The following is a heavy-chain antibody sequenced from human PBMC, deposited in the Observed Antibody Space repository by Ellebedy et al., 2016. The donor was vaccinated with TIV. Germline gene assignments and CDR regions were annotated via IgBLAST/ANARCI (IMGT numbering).Heavy chain of an antibody. CDR2: IWYDGRNK. D-gene: IGHD5-24*01. CDR1: GFVFNNCA. CDR3: ARGGDGHNSQQLDY. V-gene: IGHV3-33*01. J-gene: IGHJ4*02. Sequence: GESLKISCTASGFVFNNCAMHWVRQAPGKGLEWVAMIWYDGRNKAYGDSLKGRFSVSRDNSENTLYLQMNSLRAEDTAVYYCARGGDGHNSQQLDYWGQGTLVTVSS.